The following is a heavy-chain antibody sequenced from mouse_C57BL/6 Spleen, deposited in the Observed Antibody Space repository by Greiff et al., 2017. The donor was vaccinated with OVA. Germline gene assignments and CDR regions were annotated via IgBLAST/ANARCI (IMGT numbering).Heavy chain of an antibody. V-gene: IGHV1-80*01. J-gene: IGHJ4*01. D-gene: IGHD2-1*01. CDR3: ARSTMVLCYAMDY. CDR2: IYPGDGDT. CDR1: GYAFSSYW. Sequence: VMLVESGAELVKPGASVKISCKASGYAFSSYWMNWVKQRPGKGLEWIGQIYPGDGDTNYNEKFKGKATLTADKSSSTAYMQLSSLTSEDSAVYFFARSTMVLCYAMDYWGQGTSVTVSS.